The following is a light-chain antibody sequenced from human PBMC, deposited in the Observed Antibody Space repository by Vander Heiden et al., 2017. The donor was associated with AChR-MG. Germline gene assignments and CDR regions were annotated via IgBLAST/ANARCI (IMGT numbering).Light chain of an antibody. Sequence: QSALTQPPSASGSPGQSVTLSCTGTSSDVGGFNYVSWYQQHPGKAPKLMIYEVTKRPSGVPDRFSGSKSGNTASLTVSGLQAEDEADYYCSSYAGSNNLLFGGGTKLT. V-gene: IGLV2-8*01. J-gene: IGLJ2*01. CDR1: SSDVGGFNY. CDR2: EVT. CDR3: SSYAGSNNLL.